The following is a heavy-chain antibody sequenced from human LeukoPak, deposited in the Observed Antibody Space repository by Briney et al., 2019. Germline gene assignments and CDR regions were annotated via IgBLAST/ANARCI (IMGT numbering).Heavy chain of an antibody. J-gene: IGHJ4*02. CDR2: IYPSGNT. V-gene: IGHV4-4*07. CDR3: ARDGVVTMELDS. CDR1: GGSFSGYY. Sequence: SETLSLTCAVYGGSFSGYYWSWIRQPAGKGLEWIGRIYPSGNTNYNPSLKSRLTISLHTSKNQFSLNLKSVTAADTAMYYCARDGVVTMELDSWGQGTLVTVSS. D-gene: IGHD3-3*01.